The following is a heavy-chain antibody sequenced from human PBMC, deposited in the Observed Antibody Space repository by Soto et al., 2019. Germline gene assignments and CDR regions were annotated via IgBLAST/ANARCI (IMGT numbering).Heavy chain of an antibody. Sequence: GGSLSLSCAASGFTFSSYAMHWVRQAPGKGLEWVAVISYDGSNKYYADSVKGRFTISRDNSKNTLYLQMNSLRAEDTVVYYCARTESYDFWSGKGYWGQGTLVTVSS. J-gene: IGHJ4*02. CDR3: ARTESYDFWSGKGY. D-gene: IGHD3-3*01. CDR2: ISYDGSNK. CDR1: GFTFSSYA. V-gene: IGHV3-30-3*01.